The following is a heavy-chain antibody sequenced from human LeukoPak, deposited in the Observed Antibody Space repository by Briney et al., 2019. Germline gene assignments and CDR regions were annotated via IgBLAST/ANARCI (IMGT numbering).Heavy chain of an antibody. Sequence: PSETLSLTCTVSGGSISTYYWNWIRQPPGKGLEWIGYISNSGITTCNPSLKSRVTISVDSSKSQFSLKLNSVTAADTAVYYCARSGGYSSSWSLWGQGTLVTVSS. CDR3: ARSGGYSSSWSL. CDR1: GGSISTYY. CDR2: ISNSGIT. J-gene: IGHJ4*02. D-gene: IGHD6-13*01. V-gene: IGHV4-59*01.